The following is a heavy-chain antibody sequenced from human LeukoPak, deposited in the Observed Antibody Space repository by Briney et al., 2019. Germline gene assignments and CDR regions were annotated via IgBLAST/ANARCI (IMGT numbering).Heavy chain of an antibody. CDR2: ISGSGGST. D-gene: IGHD6-19*01. V-gene: IGHV3-23*01. Sequence: GGSLRLSCAASGFTFSSYAKSWVRQAPGKGLEWVSAISGSGGSTYYADSVKGRFTISRDNSKNTLYLQMNSLRAEDTAVYYCAKAGWYDYYYGMDVWGQGTTVTVSS. CDR1: GFTFSSYA. J-gene: IGHJ6*02. CDR3: AKAGWYDYYYGMDV.